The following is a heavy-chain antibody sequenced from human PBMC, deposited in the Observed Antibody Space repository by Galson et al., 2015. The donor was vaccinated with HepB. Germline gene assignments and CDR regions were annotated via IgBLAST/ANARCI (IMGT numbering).Heavy chain of an antibody. CDR3: ARAGVIAAAGSLMMYYYGMDV. CDR1: GFTFSSYS. V-gene: IGHV3-21*01. J-gene: IGHJ6*02. Sequence: SLRLSCAASGFTFSSYSMNWVRQAPGKGLEWVSSISSSSSYIYYADSVKGRFTISRDNAKNSLYLQMNSLRAEDTAVYYCARAGVIAAAGSLMMYYYGMDVWGQGTTFTVSS. D-gene: IGHD6-13*01. CDR2: ISSSSSYI.